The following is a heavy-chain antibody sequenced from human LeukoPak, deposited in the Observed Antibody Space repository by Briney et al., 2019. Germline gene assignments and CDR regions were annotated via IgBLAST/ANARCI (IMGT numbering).Heavy chain of an antibody. CDR1: GFTFDNYA. J-gene: IGHJ4*02. D-gene: IGHD1-26*01. V-gene: IGHV3-20*04. CDR3: ARGQILGAGFDY. CDR2: VNWNGDDT. Sequence: PGGSLRLSCAASGFTFDNYAMGWVRQAPGKGLEWIAGVNWNGDDTGYADSVKGRFTISRDNAKNSLYLQLNSLRAEDTALYYRARGQILGAGFDYWGQGTLVTVSS.